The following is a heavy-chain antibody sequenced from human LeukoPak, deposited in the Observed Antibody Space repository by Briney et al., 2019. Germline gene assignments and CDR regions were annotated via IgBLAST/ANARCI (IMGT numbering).Heavy chain of an antibody. J-gene: IGHJ4*02. D-gene: IGHD3-10*01. V-gene: IGHV1-2*02. CDR3: ARAEELWFGESNIDY. CDR1: GYTFTGYY. Sequence: ASVKVSCKASGYTFTGYYMHWVRQAPGQGLEWMGWINPNSGGTNYAQKLQGRVTMTRDTSISTAYMELSRLRSDDTAVYYCARAEELWFGESNIDYWGQGTLVTVSS. CDR2: INPNSGGT.